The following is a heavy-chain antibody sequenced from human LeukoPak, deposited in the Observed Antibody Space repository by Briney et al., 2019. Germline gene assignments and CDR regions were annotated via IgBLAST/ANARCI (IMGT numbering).Heavy chain of an antibody. CDR1: GGTFSSYA. CDR2: IIPILGIA. CDR3: ARGAFGGDGYNLYYYYYGMDV. V-gene: IGHV1-69*04. J-gene: IGHJ6*02. D-gene: IGHD5-24*01. Sequence: SVKVSCKASGGTFSSYAISWVRQAPGQGLEWMGRIIPILGIANYAQKFQGRVTITADKSTSTAYMELSSLRSEDTAVYYCARGAFGGDGYNLYYYYYGMDVWGQGTTVTVSS.